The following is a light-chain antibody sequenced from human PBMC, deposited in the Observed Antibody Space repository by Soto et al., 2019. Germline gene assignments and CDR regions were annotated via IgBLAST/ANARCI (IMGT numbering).Light chain of an antibody. V-gene: IGLV2-23*01. CDR2: EGS. CDR3: CSYAGSRTYVV. J-gene: IGLJ2*01. CDR1: SSDVGSYNR. Sequence: QSVLTQPASVSGSPGQSITISCTGTSSDVGSYNRVSWYQQHPGKAPKLMIYEGSKRPSGVSNRFSGSKSGNTASLTISGLQAEDEAEYYCCSYAGSRTYVVFGGGTKLTVL.